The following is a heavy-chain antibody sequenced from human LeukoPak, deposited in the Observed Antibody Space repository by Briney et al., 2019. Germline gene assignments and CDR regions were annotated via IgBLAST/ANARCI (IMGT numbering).Heavy chain of an antibody. V-gene: IGHV4-59*12. CDR3: AKDYCGDGSCYSFHVFDY. J-gene: IGHJ4*02. CDR2: IYSRGST. D-gene: IGHD2-15*01. CDR1: GGSINTFY. Sequence: SETLSLTCTVSGGSINTFYWSWIRQPPGKGLEWVGYIYSRGSTNYNPSLKSRVTISLDTSKNQFSLKVRSVTAADTAVYYCAKDYCGDGSCYSFHVFDYWGQGTLVTVSS.